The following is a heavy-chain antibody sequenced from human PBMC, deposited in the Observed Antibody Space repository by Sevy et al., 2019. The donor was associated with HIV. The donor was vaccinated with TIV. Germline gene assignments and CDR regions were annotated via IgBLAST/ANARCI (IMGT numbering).Heavy chain of an antibody. J-gene: IGHJ4*02. V-gene: IGHV3-15*01. D-gene: IGHD3-16*02. CDR1: GFTFSNAW. CDR3: TTAAYDYVWGSYRRNDY. CDR2: IKSKTDGGTT. Sequence: GGSLRLSCAASGFTFSNAWMSWVRQAPGKGLEWVGRIKSKTDGGTTDYAAPVKGRFTISRDDAKNTRYLQMNSLKTEDTAVYYCTTAAYDYVWGSYRRNDYWGKGTLVTVSS.